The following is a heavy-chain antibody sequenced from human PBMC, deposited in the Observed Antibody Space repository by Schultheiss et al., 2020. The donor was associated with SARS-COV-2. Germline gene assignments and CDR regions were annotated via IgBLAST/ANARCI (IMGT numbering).Heavy chain of an antibody. Sequence: GGSLRLSCAASGFTFSSYWMSWVRQAPGKGLEWVANIKQDGNEKYYVDSVKGRFTISRDNAKNSLHLQMNSLRAEDTAVYYCARAAWDFWSGYLSYFDYWGQGTLVTVSS. CDR2: IKQDGNEK. CDR1: GFTFSSYW. D-gene: IGHD3-3*01. V-gene: IGHV3-7*03. J-gene: IGHJ4*02. CDR3: ARAAWDFWSGYLSYFDY.